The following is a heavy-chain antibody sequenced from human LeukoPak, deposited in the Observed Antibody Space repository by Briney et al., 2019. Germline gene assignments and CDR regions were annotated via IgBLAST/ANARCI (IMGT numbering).Heavy chain of an antibody. CDR3: AKDISSGWFYYYGMDV. D-gene: IGHD6-19*01. Sequence: SLRLSCAASGFSFDDYAMHWVRQAPGKGLEWVSGISWNSGSIGYADSVKGRFTISRDNAKNSLYLQMNSLRAEGTALYYCAKDISSGWFYYYGMDVWGQGTTVTVSS. CDR2: ISWNSGSI. V-gene: IGHV3-9*01. J-gene: IGHJ6*02. CDR1: GFSFDDYA.